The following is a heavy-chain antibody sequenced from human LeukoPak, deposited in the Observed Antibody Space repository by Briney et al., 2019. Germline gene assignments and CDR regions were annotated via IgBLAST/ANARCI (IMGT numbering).Heavy chain of an antibody. J-gene: IGHJ4*02. Sequence: PRGSLRLSCAASGFTFSDYYMSWVRQAPGKGLEWVAYISSSGNTRYYADSVKGRFTISRDNANNSLYLQMNSLRAEDTAVYYCAWGGIAAFDSWGQGTLVTVSS. V-gene: IGHV3-11*04. D-gene: IGHD2-21*01. CDR2: ISSSGNTR. CDR1: GFTFSDYY. CDR3: AWGGIAAFDS.